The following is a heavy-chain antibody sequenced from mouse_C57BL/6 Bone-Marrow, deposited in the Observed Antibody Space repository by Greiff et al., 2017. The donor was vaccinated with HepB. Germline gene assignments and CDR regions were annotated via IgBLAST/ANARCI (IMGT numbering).Heavy chain of an antibody. D-gene: IGHD1-1*01. J-gene: IGHJ1*03. V-gene: IGHV7-1*01. CDR2: SRNKANDYTT. CDR1: GFTFSDFY. Sequence: EVQVVESGGGLVQSGRSLRLSCATSGFTFSDFYMEWVRQAPGKGLEWIAASRNKANDYTTEYSASVKGRFIVSRDTSQSILYLQMNALRAEDTAIYYCARDGGSRYFDVWGTGTTVTVSS. CDR3: ARDGGSRYFDV.